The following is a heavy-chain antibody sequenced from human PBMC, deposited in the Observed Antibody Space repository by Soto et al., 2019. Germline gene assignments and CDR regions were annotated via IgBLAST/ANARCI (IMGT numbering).Heavy chain of an antibody. J-gene: IGHJ4*02. D-gene: IGHD6-6*01. CDR1: GGSISSYY. CDR3: ARAKRSSIAARRPKYYFDY. V-gene: IGHV4-59*08. Sequence: SETLSLTYTVSGGSISSYYWSWIRQPPGRGLEWIGYIYYSGSTNYNPSLKSRVTISVDTSKNQFSLKLSSVTAADTAVYYCARAKRSSIAARRPKYYFDYWGQGTLVTVSS. CDR2: IYYSGST.